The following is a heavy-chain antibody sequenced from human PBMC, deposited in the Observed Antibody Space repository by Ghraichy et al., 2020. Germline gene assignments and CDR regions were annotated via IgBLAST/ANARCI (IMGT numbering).Heavy chain of an antibody. Sequence: SETLSLTCSVSGGSISGSTYHWGWVRQPPWKGLEWIGSIYHSGSTYFTPSLKSRASMSVDTSTNQFSLMLRSATAADTAIYYCVRRPRLSTLTTKDWGQGILVTVSS. CDR3: VRRPRLSTLTTKD. CDR2: IYHSGST. V-gene: IGHV4-39*01. J-gene: IGHJ4*02. CDR1: GGSISGSTYH. D-gene: IGHD4-17*01.